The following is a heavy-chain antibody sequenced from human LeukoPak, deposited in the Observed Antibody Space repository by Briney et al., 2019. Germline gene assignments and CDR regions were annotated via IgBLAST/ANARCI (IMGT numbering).Heavy chain of an antibody. D-gene: IGHD4-17*01. Sequence: GGSLRLSCAASGFTFDDYAMHWVRQAPGKGLEWVSGISWNSGSIGYADSVKGRFTISRDNAKNSLYLQMNSLRAEDTAVYYCARDLRGDYDDPPHWGQGTLVTVSS. CDR2: ISWNSGSI. CDR1: GFTFDDYA. CDR3: ARDLRGDYDDPPH. V-gene: IGHV3-9*01. J-gene: IGHJ4*02.